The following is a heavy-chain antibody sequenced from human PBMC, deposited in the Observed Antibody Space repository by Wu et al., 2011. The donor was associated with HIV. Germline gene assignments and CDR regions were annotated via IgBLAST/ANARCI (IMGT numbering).Heavy chain of an antibody. CDR1: GYTFTDYD. D-gene: IGHD1-26*01. J-gene: IGHJ4*02. V-gene: IGHV1-69-2*01. CDR2: VDPEDGET. Sequence: EVQLVQSGAEMKKPGATVKISCKVSGYTFTDYDIHWVQQAPGKGLEWMGLVDPEDGETIYAEKFQGRVTITADTSTDTAYMELSSLRSEDTAVYYCATLFPRIVGATFKDYWGQGTLVTVSS. CDR3: ATLFPRIVGATFKDY.